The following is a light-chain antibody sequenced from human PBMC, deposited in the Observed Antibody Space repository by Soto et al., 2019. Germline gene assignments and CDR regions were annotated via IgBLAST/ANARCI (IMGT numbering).Light chain of an antibody. Sequence: QSVLTQPPSVSGAPGQRVTISCTGSSSNIGAGYDAHWYQQLPGTAPKLLIYGNSNRPSGVPDRFSGSKSGTSASLAITGLQAEDEADYYCQSYDSSLSAFYVFGTGTKLTVL. CDR3: QSYDSSLSAFYV. CDR1: SSNIGAGYD. V-gene: IGLV1-40*01. J-gene: IGLJ1*01. CDR2: GNS.